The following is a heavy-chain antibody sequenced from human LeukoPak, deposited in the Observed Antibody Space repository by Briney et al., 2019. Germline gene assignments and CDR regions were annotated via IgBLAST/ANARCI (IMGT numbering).Heavy chain of an antibody. CDR2: IKEDGSEA. J-gene: IGHJ4*02. CDR1: GFTFSRYW. CDR3: ARDYTGDWNDY. V-gene: IGHV3-7*01. D-gene: IGHD7-27*01. Sequence: PGGSLRLSCEAAGFTFSRYWMSWVRQATGKGLECVAKIKEDGSEAHYVDSVKGRFTISRDNAKKSLYLQMNSLRAEDTAVYYCARDYTGDWNDYWGQGIRVTVSS.